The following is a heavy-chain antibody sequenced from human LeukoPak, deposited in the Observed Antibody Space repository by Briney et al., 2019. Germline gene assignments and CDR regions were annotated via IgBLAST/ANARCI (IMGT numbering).Heavy chain of an antibody. CDR3: AKERGIAAAGTDY. J-gene: IGHJ4*02. CDR1: GFTFSAYA. CDR2: ITTGGSSI. V-gene: IGHV3-48*01. D-gene: IGHD6-13*01. Sequence: GGSLRLSCAGSGFTFSAYAMAWVRQVSGKGLECVSHITTGGSSIFYADSVKGRFTISRDNSKNTLYLQMNSLRAEDTAVYYCAKERGIAAAGTDYWGQGTLVTVSS.